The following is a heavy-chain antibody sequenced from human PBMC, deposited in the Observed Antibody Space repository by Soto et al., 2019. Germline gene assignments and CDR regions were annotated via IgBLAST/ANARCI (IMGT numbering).Heavy chain of an antibody. D-gene: IGHD3-16*01. CDR3: SREWGGSYYYGMDV. Sequence: QVQLVDSGGGVVQPERSLRLSCRASGFIFSDYAIHWVRQAPGRGLEWVAVLIDDGSFQYYADSVKGRFTISCDKSNNTVYLHQSSLRVDDTAVYYCSREWGGSYYYGMDVWGQGTTVIVSS. J-gene: IGHJ6*02. CDR2: LIDDGSFQ. V-gene: IGHV3-30-3*01. CDR1: GFIFSDYA.